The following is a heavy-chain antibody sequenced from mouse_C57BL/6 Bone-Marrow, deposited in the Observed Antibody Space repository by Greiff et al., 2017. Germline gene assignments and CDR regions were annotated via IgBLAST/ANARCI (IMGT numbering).Heavy chain of an antibody. CDR3: ARDRELRYPFAY. CDR1: GFTFSSYA. CDR2: ISAGGSYT. J-gene: IGHJ3*01. V-gene: IGHV5-4*01. D-gene: IGHD1-1*01. Sequence: EVQLVESGAGLVKPGASLKLSCAASGFTFSSYAMSWVRQTPEKRLEWVATISAGGSYTYYPDHVKGRFTFSRDKAKNNLYLQISQLKSEDAAVYYCARDRELRYPFAYWGQGTLVTVSA.